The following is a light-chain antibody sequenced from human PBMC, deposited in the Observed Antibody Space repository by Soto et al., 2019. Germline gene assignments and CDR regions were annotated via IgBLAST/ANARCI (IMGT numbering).Light chain of an antibody. CDR1: QSVSSN. CDR2: GAS. V-gene: IGKV3-15*01. Sequence: IVVTQSPATLSVTPGERATLSCRASQSVSSNLAWYQQKPGQAPRLLIYGASTRATGIPARFSGSGSGTEFTLTISSLQSEDFAVYYCQQYNNWPQPFGQGAKA. J-gene: IGKJ1*01. CDR3: QQYNNWPQP.